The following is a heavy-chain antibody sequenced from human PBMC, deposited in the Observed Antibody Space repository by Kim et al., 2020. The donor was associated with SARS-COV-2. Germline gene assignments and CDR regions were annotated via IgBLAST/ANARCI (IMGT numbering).Heavy chain of an antibody. CDR2: INHSGST. V-gene: IGHV4-34*01. J-gene: IGHJ6*01. CDR3: ARDRSSSWYRAYYGMDV. Sequence: SETLSLTCAVYGGSFSGYYWSWIRQPPGKGLEWIGEINHSGSTNYNPSLKSRVTISVDTSKNQFSLKLSSVTAADTAVYYCARDRSSSWYRAYYGMDVWGQGATVTVSS. CDR1: GGSFSGYY. D-gene: IGHD6-13*01.